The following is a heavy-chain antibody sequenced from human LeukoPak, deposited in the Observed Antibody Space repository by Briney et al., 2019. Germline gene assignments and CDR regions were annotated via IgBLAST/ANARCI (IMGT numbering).Heavy chain of an antibody. V-gene: IGHV4-4*02. D-gene: IGHD6-13*01. J-gene: IGHJ3*02. CDR1: GFTFSSYSM. Sequence: GSLRLSCAASGFTFSSYSMSWVRQPPGKGLEWIGEIYHSGSTNYNPSLKSRVTISVDKSKNQFSLKLSSVTAADTAVYYCARVLSSSWGVDAFDSWGQGTMGTVSA. CDR2: IYHSGST. CDR3: ARVLSSSWGVDAFDS.